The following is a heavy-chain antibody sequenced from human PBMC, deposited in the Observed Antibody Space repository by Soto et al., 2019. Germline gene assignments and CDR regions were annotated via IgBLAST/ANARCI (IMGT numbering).Heavy chain of an antibody. D-gene: IGHD6-25*01. V-gene: IGHV3-7*03. J-gene: IGHJ4*02. Sequence: EVQLVESGGGLVQPGGSLRLSCAASGFTFSTYWMSWVRQAPGKGLEWVASMKEDGREIYYGDSVRGRLTISRDNAKNSLYLEMNSLRAEDSAIYYCARGYSGEDFWGQGTLVTVSS. CDR2: MKEDGREI. CDR1: GFTFSTYW. CDR3: ARGYSGEDF.